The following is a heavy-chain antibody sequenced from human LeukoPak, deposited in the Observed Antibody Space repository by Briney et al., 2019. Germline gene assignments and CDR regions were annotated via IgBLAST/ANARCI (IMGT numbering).Heavy chain of an antibody. V-gene: IGHV4-38-2*02. CDR3: ARDGVFHDSDGYSFDY. D-gene: IGHD3-22*01. J-gene: IGHJ4*02. CDR2: IYHSGTT. Sequence: PSETLSLTCAVSNYSITSGYFWCWIRPPPGKGLEWIASIYHSGTTYYNPSLRNRVTLFVDTSKNQFSLKLTSLTAADTAVYYCARDGVFHDSDGYSFDYWGQGTLVTVSS. CDR1: NYSITSGYF.